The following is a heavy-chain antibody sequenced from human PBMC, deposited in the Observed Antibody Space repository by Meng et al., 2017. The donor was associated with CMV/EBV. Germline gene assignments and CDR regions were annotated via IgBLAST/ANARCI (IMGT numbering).Heavy chain of an antibody. V-gene: IGHV3-30*02. CDR2: IRYDGSNK. CDR1: GFTFSSYG. J-gene: IGHJ4*02. D-gene: IGHD4-11*01. Sequence: GGSLRLSCAASGFTFSSYGMHWVRQAPGKGLEWVAFIRYDGSNKYYADSVKGRFTISRDNSKNMLYLQMNSLRAEDTAVYYCAKDKGEDDYSNEGGLIDYWGQGTLVTVSS. CDR3: AKDKGEDDYSNEGGLIDY.